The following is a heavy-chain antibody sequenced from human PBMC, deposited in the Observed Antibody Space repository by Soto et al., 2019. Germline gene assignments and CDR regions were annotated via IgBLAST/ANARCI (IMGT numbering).Heavy chain of an antibody. V-gene: IGHV1-69*01. CDR3: ARGWGEDSSDYFYAY. D-gene: IGHD3-22*01. CDR1: GGSFSRLA. J-gene: IGHJ4*02. Sequence: QVQLVQSGAEVRKPGSAVKVSCKASGGSFSRLAISWVRQAPGQGLEWMGGIIPIFGTPNHAQKFQGRLTITADEATRTVHMELSSLRSEDTAIYYCARGWGEDSSDYFYAYWGQGTLVIVSS. CDR2: IIPIFGTP.